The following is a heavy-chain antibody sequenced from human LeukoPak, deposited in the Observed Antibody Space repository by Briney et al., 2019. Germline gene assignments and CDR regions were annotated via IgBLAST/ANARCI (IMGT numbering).Heavy chain of an antibody. V-gene: IGHV4-38-2*01. CDR2: FYHSGST. Sequence: PSETLSLTCAVSGYSISRDYYWGWIRQPPGKGLEWIGSFYHSGSTYYKPSLKSRVTISVDTSRNQFSLNLTSVTAADTAVHYCARGVDTAMVSGGYNWFEPWGQGIEVLVSS. D-gene: IGHD5-18*01. J-gene: IGHJ5*02. CDR1: GYSISRDYY. CDR3: ARGVDTAMVSGGYNWFEP.